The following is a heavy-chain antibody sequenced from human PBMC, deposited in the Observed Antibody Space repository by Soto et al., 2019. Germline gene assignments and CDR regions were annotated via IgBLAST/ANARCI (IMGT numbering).Heavy chain of an antibody. Sequence: QTLSLTCAISGDSVSSNSAAWNWIRQSPSRGLEWLGRTYYRSKWYNDYAVSVKSRITINPDTSKNQFSLQLNSVTPEDTAVYYCARGLVDSSGWTEYYFDYWGQGTLVTVSS. CDR3: ARGLVDSSGWTEYYFDY. CDR1: GDSVSSNSAA. D-gene: IGHD6-19*01. CDR2: TYYRSKWYN. V-gene: IGHV6-1*01. J-gene: IGHJ4*02.